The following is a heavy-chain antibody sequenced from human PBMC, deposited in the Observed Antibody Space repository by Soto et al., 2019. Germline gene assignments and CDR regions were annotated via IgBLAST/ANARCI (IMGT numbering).Heavy chain of an antibody. V-gene: IGHV4-59*01. D-gene: IGHD6-19*01. Sequence: SETLSLTCTVSGGSISSYYWSWIRQPPGKGLEWIGYIYYSGSTNYNPSLKSRVTISVDMSKNQFSLKLSSVTAADTAVYYCAREGSSGSIPDYWGQGTLVTVSS. CDR1: GGSISSYY. CDR3: AREGSSGSIPDY. J-gene: IGHJ4*02. CDR2: IYYSGST.